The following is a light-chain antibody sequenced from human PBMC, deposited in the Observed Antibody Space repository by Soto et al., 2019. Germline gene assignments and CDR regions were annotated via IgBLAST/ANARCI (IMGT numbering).Light chain of an antibody. CDR1: QGISSA. CDR2: DAS. Sequence: IQLTQSPSSLSASVGDRVTITCRASQGISSALAWYQQKPGKAPKLLIYDASSLESGVPSRFSGSGSGTDFILTISSLHQEDVATYYHQKYNTHPITFGQGTRLEIK. V-gene: IGKV1-13*02. CDR3: QKYNTHPIT. J-gene: IGKJ5*01.